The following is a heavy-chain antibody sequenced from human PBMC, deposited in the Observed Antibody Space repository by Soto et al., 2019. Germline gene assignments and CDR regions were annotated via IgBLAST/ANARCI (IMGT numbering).Heavy chain of an antibody. J-gene: IGHJ4*02. V-gene: IGHV4-39*01. CDR3: ASHRATTVTDFDY. D-gene: IGHD4-17*01. CDR2: VYYSGST. CDR1: GDSISSRSYY. Sequence: QLQLQESGPGLVKPSETLSLACVVSGDSISSRSYYWGWIRQPPGKGLEWIGSVYYSGSTYYKPSPKSRLTLSIDTSKTQFSLQLTSVTAADTAVYYCASHRATTVTDFDYWGQGTLVTVSS.